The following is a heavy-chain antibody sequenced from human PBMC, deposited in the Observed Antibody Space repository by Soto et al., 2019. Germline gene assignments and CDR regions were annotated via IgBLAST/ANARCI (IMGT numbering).Heavy chain of an antibody. Sequence: QVQLVHSGAEVKKPGSSVKVSCKASGGTFRRYAISWVRRAPGQGLEWIGGFIPIYGTRNYAQKFRGRVTITADESTSTAYMELSSLRSEDTAVYYCARAERPYGDYDNYYYAMDVWDQGTSVTVSS. D-gene: IGHD4-17*01. J-gene: IGHJ6*02. V-gene: IGHV1-69*01. CDR3: ARAERPYGDYDNYYYAMDV. CDR2: FIPIYGTR. CDR1: GGTFRRYA.